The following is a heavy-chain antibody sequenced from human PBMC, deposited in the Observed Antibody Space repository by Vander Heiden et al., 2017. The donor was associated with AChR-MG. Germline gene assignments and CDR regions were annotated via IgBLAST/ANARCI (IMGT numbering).Heavy chain of an antibody. J-gene: IGHJ6*03. V-gene: IGHV1-46*01. CDR2: INPSGGLA. Sequence: QVHLVQSGAEVKKPGASGKVSCAASGYIFTRYFLHWVRQAPGQGLEWMGLINPSGGLATYARKFQGRVTMTRDTSTTTVYMELSSLRSEDTAVYYCARDLSLTSGWYSDVFYDMDVWGTGTTVIVS. D-gene: IGHD6-19*01. CDR3: ARDLSLTSGWYSDVFYDMDV. CDR1: GYIFTRYF.